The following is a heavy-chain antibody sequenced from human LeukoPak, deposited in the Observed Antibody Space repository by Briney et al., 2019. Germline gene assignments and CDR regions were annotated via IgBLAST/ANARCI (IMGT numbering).Heavy chain of an antibody. J-gene: IGHJ4*02. D-gene: IGHD3-22*01. Sequence: PGGSLRLSCAASGFSLNNAWMSWVRQAPGKGLEWVGRIKSKTDGETIDYAAPVGGRSTISRDDSKNMVYLVMNNLKTEDTAVYYCTTSYYDSSGFRAWGQGTLVTVSS. V-gene: IGHV3-15*01. CDR3: TTSYYDSSGFRA. CDR2: IKSKTDGETI. CDR1: GFSLNNAW.